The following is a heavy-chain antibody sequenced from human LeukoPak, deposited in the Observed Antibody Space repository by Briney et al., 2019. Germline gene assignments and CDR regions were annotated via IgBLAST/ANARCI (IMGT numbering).Heavy chain of an antibody. CDR3: ASSRGDGTGWFFLDS. D-gene: IGHD6-19*01. J-gene: IGHJ4*02. CDR1: GFTFRSYG. CDR2: IWHDGSKI. V-gene: IGHV3-33*01. Sequence: GRSLRLSCAASGFTFRSYGMHWVRQAPGKGLEWVALIWHDGSKIYYADSVKGRFTISRDNSKNTLYLEMNSLRAEDTAVFYCASSRGDGTGWFFLDSWGQGTLVTVSS.